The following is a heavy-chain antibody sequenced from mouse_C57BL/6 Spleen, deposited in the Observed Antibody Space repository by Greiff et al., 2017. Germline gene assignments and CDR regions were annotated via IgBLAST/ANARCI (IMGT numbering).Heavy chain of an antibody. V-gene: IGHV1-66*01. Sequence: QVQLQQSGPELVKPGASVKISCKASGYSFTSYYIHWVKQRPGQGLEWIGWIYPGSGNTKYNEKFKGKATLTADTSSSTAYMQLSRLTSEDSAVYYCARRDYSNWYFDVWGTGTTVTVSS. J-gene: IGHJ1*03. CDR1: GYSFTSYY. CDR2: IYPGSGNT. D-gene: IGHD2-5*01. CDR3: ARRDYSNWYFDV.